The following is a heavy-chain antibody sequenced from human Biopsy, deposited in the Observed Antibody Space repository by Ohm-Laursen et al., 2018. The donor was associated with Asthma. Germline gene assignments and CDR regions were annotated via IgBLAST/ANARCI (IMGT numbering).Heavy chain of an antibody. V-gene: IGHV3-23*01. CDR3: AKGKRYSGSYFDY. D-gene: IGHD1-26*01. J-gene: IGHJ4*02. Sequence: SLRLSCAASGFTFSSYAMSWVRQAPGKGLEWVSAISGSGGSTYYADSVKGRFTISRDNSKNTLYLQMNSLRAEDTAVYYCAKGKRYSGSYFDYWGQGTLVTVSS. CDR2: ISGSGGST. CDR1: GFTFSSYA.